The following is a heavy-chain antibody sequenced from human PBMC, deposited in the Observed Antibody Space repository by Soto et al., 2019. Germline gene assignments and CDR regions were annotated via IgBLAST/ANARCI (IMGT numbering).Heavy chain of an antibody. CDR1: GFNFSKFG. V-gene: IGHV3-33*07. CDR2: IWYDGSQK. CDR3: AKEVWGLYTFGRPLDN. J-gene: IGHJ4*01. D-gene: IGHD3-16*01. Sequence: QAHLVESGGRVVQPGRSLRISCAASGFNFSKFGMYWVRQAPGKGLEWVAVIWYDGSQKYYADSVKGRFTISRDNSNNTLYLQMSSLRAEDTAVYYCAKEVWGLYTFGRPLDNWGHGTLVTVSS.